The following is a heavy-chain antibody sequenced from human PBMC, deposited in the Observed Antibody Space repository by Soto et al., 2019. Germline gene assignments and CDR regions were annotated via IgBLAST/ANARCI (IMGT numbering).Heavy chain of an antibody. J-gene: IGHJ2*01. Sequence: GGSLRLSCAASGFTFSSYGMHWVRQAPGKGLEWVAVISYDGSNKYYADSVKGRFTISRDNSKNTLYLQMNSLRAEDTAVYYCATLGDYGDPGWYFDLWGRGTLVTVSS. CDR2: ISYDGSNK. CDR1: GFTFSSYG. CDR3: ATLGDYGDPGWYFDL. D-gene: IGHD4-17*01. V-gene: IGHV3-30*03.